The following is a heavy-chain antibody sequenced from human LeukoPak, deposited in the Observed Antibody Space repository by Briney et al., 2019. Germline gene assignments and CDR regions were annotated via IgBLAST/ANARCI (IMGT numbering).Heavy chain of an antibody. V-gene: IGHV3-23*01. CDR1: GFTSSSEA. J-gene: IGHJ6*03. CDR2: ISGSGGST. Sequence: PGGSLRLSSAASGFTSSSEAMTWVCQAPGKGLEWVSAISGSGGSTYYADSVKGRFTISRDNSKNTLYLHMNSLRAEDTAVYYCAKKVYYYYYDDVWGKGTTVTVSS. CDR3: AKKVYYYYYDDV.